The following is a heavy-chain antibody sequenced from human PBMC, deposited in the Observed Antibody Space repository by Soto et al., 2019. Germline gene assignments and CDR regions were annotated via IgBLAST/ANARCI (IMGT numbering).Heavy chain of an antibody. CDR2: INPNSGGT. Sequence: QVQLVQSGAEVKKPGASVKVSCKASGYTFTGYYMHWVRQAPGQGLEWMGWINPNSGGTNYAQKFQGWVTMTRDTSISTAYMELSRLRSDDTAVYYCAREATVVTPGDPDRRDFDYWGQGTLVTVSS. V-gene: IGHV1-2*04. D-gene: IGHD4-17*01. CDR1: GYTFTGYY. CDR3: AREATVVTPGDPDRRDFDY. J-gene: IGHJ4*02.